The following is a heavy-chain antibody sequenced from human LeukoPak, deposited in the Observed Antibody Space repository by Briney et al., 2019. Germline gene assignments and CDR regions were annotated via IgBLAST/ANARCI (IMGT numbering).Heavy chain of an antibody. Sequence: SETLSLTCAVYGGSFSGYYWSWIRQPPGKGLEWIGEINHSGSTNYNPSLKSRVTISVDTSKNQFSLKLSSVTAADTAVYYCAREDDSSGYYFDAFDIWGQGTMVTVSS. CDR3: AREDDSSGYYFDAFDI. J-gene: IGHJ3*02. CDR2: INHSGST. CDR1: GGSFSGYY. V-gene: IGHV4-34*01. D-gene: IGHD3-22*01.